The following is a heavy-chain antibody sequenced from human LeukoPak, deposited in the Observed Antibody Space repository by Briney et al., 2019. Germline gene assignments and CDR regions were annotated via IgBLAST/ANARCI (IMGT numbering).Heavy chain of an antibody. D-gene: IGHD2-2*01. Sequence: SVTLSLTCAVYGGSISSYYWSWIRQPAGKGLEWIGRIYTSGSTNYNPSLKSRVTMSIDTSKNQFSLKLSSVTAADTAVYYCARAVVVPAAQKYNCFDPWGQGTLVTVSS. V-gene: IGHV4-59*10. J-gene: IGHJ5*02. CDR3: ARAVVVPAAQKYNCFDP. CDR2: IYTSGST. CDR1: GGSISSYY.